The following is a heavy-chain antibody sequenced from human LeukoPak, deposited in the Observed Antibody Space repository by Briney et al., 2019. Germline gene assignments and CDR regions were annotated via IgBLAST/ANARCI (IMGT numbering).Heavy chain of an antibody. CDR1: GYSISSSYL. CDR2: TYHGGTT. Sequence: SETLSLTCTVSGYSISSSYLWGWIRQPPGKGPEWIGSTYHGGTTYSNPSLKSRVIISEDTSKNQFSLKLSSVTAADTAVYYCARGSGDWTYYFDYWGQGTLVTVSS. V-gene: IGHV4-38-2*02. CDR3: ARGSGDWTYYFDY. D-gene: IGHD2-21*02. J-gene: IGHJ4*02.